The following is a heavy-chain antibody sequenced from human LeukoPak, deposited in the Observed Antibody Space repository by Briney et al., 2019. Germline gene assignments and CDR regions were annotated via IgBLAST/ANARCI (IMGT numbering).Heavy chain of an antibody. J-gene: IGHJ3*02. D-gene: IGHD3-10*01. CDR1: GFTFSSYG. V-gene: IGHV3-33*01. CDR3: ARDLAEAVPYGAFDI. Sequence: GGSLRLSCAASGFTFSSYGMHWVRQAPGKGLEWVAVIWYDGSNKYYADSVKGRFTISRDNSKNTLYLQMNSLRAEDTAVYYCARDLAEAVPYGAFDIWGQGTMVTVSS. CDR2: IWYDGSNK.